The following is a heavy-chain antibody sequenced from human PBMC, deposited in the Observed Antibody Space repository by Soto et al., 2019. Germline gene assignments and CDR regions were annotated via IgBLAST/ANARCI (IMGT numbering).Heavy chain of an antibody. CDR1: GFTFSSYG. CDR2: IWYDGSNK. Sequence: GGSLRLSCAASGFTFSSYGMHWVRQAPGKGLEWVAVIWYDGSNKYYADSVKGRFTISRDNSKNTLYLQMNSLRAEDTAVYYCARDHIDKFGYGDYVDWFDPWSQGTLVTVSS. CDR3: ARDHIDKFGYGDYVDWFDP. D-gene: IGHD4-17*01. J-gene: IGHJ5*02. V-gene: IGHV3-33*01.